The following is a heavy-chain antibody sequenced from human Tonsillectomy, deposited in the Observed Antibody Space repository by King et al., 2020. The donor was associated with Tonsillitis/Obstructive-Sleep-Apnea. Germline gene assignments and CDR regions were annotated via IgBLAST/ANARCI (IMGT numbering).Heavy chain of an antibody. Sequence: QLVQSGGGLVKPGGSLRLSCAASGFTFSDYYMSWIRQAPGKGLEWVSYISSSSSYTNYADSVKGRFTISRDNAKNSLYLQMNSLRAEDTAVYYCAGGRGWELLPHYWGQGTLVTVSS. CDR2: ISSSSSYT. CDR1: GFTFSDYY. CDR3: AGGRGWELLPHY. D-gene: IGHD1-26*01. V-gene: IGHV3-11*06. J-gene: IGHJ4*02.